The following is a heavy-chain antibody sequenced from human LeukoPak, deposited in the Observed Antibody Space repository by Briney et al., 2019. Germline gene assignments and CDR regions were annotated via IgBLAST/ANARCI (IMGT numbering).Heavy chain of an antibody. CDR1: GFTFSSYG. CDR3: ARGVAGSHYYDSSGKGNALDI. D-gene: IGHD3-22*01. Sequence: PGGSLRLSCAASGFTFSSYGMNWVRQAPGKGLEWISYIASSSSTIYYAASVRGRFTISRDNAKNSLYLQMNSLRDEDTAVYYCARGVAGSHYYDSSGKGNALDIWGQGTMVTASS. V-gene: IGHV3-48*02. CDR2: IASSSSTI. J-gene: IGHJ3*02.